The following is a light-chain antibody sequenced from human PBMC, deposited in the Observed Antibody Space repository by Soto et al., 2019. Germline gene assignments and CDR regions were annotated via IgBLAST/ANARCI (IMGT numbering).Light chain of an antibody. CDR3: SSYAGSDNVL. V-gene: IGLV1-40*01. J-gene: IGLJ2*01. CDR1: RYNIGAGYD. Sequence: QSVLTQPPSVSGAPGQRVTISCTGSRYNIGAGYDVHWYQQLPGTAPKILIYGTNNRPSGVPDRFSGSKSGMSASLAITGLLAEDEADYFCSSYAGSDNVLFGGGTKLTVL. CDR2: GTN.